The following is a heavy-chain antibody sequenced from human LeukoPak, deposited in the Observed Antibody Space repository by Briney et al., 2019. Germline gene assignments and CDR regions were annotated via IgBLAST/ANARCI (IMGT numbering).Heavy chain of an antibody. D-gene: IGHD4-17*01. V-gene: IGHV3-33*01. J-gene: IGHJ4*02. CDR2: IWYDGGNK. Sequence: GRSLRLSCAASGFTFSTYGMHWVRQAPGKGLEWVAVIWYDGGNKYYADSVKGRFTISRDNSKSTLYLQMNGLRAEDTAVYYCARDWIDGAHFSLDYWGQGTLVTVSS. CDR1: GFTFSTYG. CDR3: ARDWIDGAHFSLDY.